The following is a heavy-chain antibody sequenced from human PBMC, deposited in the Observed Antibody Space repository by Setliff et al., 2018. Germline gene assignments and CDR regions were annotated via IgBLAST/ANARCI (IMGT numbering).Heavy chain of an antibody. CDR2: INQDGSEK. Sequence: GESLKISCAASGFTFSSYWMSWVRQAPGKGLEWVANINQDGSEKYYVDPVKGRFTISRDNAKNSLYLQMNSLRAEDTAVYYCAKNGGDIVVVPAAPIDYWGQGTLVTVSS. CDR1: GFTFSSYW. CDR3: AKNGGDIVVVPAAPIDY. J-gene: IGHJ4*02. V-gene: IGHV3-7*01. D-gene: IGHD2-2*01.